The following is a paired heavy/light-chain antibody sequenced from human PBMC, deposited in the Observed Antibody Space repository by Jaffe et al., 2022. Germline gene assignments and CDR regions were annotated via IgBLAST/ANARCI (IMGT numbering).Light chain of an antibody. J-gene: IGKJ1*01. CDR2: GAS. CDR1: QSVSSSY. CDR3: QQYGSSPT. Sequence: EIVLTQSPGTLSLSPGERATLSCRASQSVSSSYLAWYQQKPGQAPRLLIYGASSRATGIPDRFSGSGSGTDFTLTISRLEPEDFAVYYCQQYGSSPTFGQGTKVEIK. V-gene: IGKV3-20*01.
Heavy chain of an antibody. CDR2: TYYRSKWYN. D-gene: IGHD3-16*02. J-gene: IGHJ3*02. V-gene: IGHV6-1*01. CDR1: GDSVSSNSAA. Sequence: QVQLQQSGPGLVKPSQTLSLTCAISGDSVSSNSAAWNWIRQSPSRGLEWLGRTYYRSKWYNDYAVSVKSRITINPDTSKNQFSLQLNSVTPEDTAVYYCARGNERIPGIYDYIWGSYRQDTGNAFDIWGQGTMVTVSS. CDR3: ARGNERIPGIYDYIWGSYRQDTGNAFDI.